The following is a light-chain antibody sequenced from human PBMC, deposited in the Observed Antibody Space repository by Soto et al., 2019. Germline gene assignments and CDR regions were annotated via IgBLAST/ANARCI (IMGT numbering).Light chain of an antibody. Sequence: EIVLTPSQGTLSVYRRKRDTVSCRAGQGVTTNSAWYQQKSGQSPRLLIYDVSIRATGVPARFSGTGSETDYTLTISGLQSEDSAVYFCQQYNNWPFSFGQGTRL. CDR2: DVS. CDR1: QGVTTN. J-gene: IGKJ5*01. V-gene: IGKV3-15*01. CDR3: QQYNNWPFS.